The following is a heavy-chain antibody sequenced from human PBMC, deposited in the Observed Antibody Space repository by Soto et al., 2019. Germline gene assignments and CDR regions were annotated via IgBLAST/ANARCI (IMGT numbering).Heavy chain of an antibody. CDR1: GYTFTSYG. CDR2: ISAYNGNT. V-gene: IGHV1-18*01. Sequence: QVQLVQSGAEVKKPGASVKVSCKASGYTFTSYGISWVRQAPGQGLEWVGWISAYNGNTHYAQKLHGRVTMTTDTSTTTASMELRSLRSDDTAVYYCARKGTGAPVDYWGQGTLVTVSS. CDR3: ARKGTGAPVDY. J-gene: IGHJ4*02. D-gene: IGHD1-1*01.